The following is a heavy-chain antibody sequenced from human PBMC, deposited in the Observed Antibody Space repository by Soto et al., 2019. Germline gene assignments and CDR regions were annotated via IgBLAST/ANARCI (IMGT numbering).Heavy chain of an antibody. D-gene: IGHD3-10*01. V-gene: IGHV4-34*01. CDR2: INHSGST. CDR1: GGSFSGYY. Sequence: QVQLQQWDAGLLKPSETLSLTCAVYGGSFSGYYWSWIRQPPGKGLDWIGEINHSGSTNYNPSLKSRVTISVDTSKNQFSLNLSSVTAADTAVFYCARGPLSMVRGVITLNYYFDYWGQGTLVTVSS. CDR3: ARGPLSMVRGVITLNYYFDY. J-gene: IGHJ4*02.